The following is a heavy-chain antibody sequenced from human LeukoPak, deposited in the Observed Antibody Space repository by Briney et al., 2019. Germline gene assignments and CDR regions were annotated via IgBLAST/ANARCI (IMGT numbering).Heavy chain of an antibody. J-gene: IGHJ4*02. CDR1: GFTFSSYG. CDR2: IRYDGSNK. D-gene: IGHD5-24*01. CDR3: AKDVEMATIKPYYLDY. V-gene: IGHV3-30*02. Sequence: PGGSLRLSCAASGFTFSSYGMHWVRQAPGKGLEWVAFIRYDGSNKYYADSVKGRFTISRDNSKNTLYLQMNSLRAEDTAVYYCAKDVEMATIKPYYLDYWGQGTLVTVSS.